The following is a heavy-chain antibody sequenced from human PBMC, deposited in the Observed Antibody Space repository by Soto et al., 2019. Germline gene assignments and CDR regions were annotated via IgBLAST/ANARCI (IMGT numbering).Heavy chain of an antibody. CDR3: ARSVTADY. Sequence: GASVKVSCKASGYTFINYGISWVRQAPGQGLEWMGLINANSGNTSYAQKFQDRVTMTRDTSTSTVYMELSSLRSDDTAVYYCARSVTADYWGQGTPVAVSS. CDR2: INANSGNT. D-gene: IGHD4-4*01. CDR1: GYTFINYG. J-gene: IGHJ4*02. V-gene: IGHV1-18*01.